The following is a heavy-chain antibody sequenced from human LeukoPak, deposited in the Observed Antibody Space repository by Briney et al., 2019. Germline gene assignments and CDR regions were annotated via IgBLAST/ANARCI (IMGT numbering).Heavy chain of an antibody. D-gene: IGHD1/OR15-1a*01. Sequence: QPGGPLRLSCAASGFTFSTYAMSWVRQAPGKGLEWVSLMSGNGGRTNYADSEKGRFTIFRDTSRNTVYLQVNSLRADDTAVYYCAKSIMGTEGLLDYWGQGTLVTVSS. CDR3: AKSIMGTEGLLDY. CDR2: MSGNGGRT. CDR1: GFTFSTYA. J-gene: IGHJ4*02. V-gene: IGHV3-23*01.